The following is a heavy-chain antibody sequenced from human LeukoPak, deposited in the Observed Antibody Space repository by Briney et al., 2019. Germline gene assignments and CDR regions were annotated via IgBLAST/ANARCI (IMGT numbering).Heavy chain of an antibody. V-gene: IGHV3-30*04. D-gene: IGHD3-10*01. CDR1: GFSFSDSV. CDR2: ISHDVKTT. J-gene: IGHJ4*02. CDR3: ARDAFGEGDY. Sequence: PGKSLRLSCVASGFSFSDSVIHWVRQAPGKGLEWVAVISHDVKTTYYADSVKGRFSISRDNSKNTLYLQMNSLRAEDTAVYYCARDAFGEGDYWGQGTLVTVSS.